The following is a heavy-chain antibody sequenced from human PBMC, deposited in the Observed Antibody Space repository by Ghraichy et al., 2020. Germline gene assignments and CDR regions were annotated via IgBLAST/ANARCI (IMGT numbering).Heavy chain of an antibody. V-gene: IGHV3-49*04. CDR1: GFTISDYA. CDR2: IRSKANGGTT. J-gene: IGHJ4*02. D-gene: IGHD6-19*01. Sequence: LNISCTASGFTISDYAMTWVRQAPGKGLDWVGFIRSKANGGTTEYAASVKGRFTISRDDSKSIAYLQMNSLKTEDTAVYYCTRDLTFSSGWYGLDGYWGQGTLVTVSS. CDR3: TRDLTFSSGWYGLDGY.